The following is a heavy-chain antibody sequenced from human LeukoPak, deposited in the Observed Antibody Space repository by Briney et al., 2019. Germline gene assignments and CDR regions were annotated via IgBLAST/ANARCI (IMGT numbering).Heavy chain of an antibody. CDR2: IYYSGST. J-gene: IGHJ4*02. V-gene: IGHV4-39*07. CDR1: GGSNSSSSYY. D-gene: IGHD3-10*01. CDR3: ARASKYYYGSGSQDY. Sequence: SETLSLTCTVSGGSNSSSSYYWGWIRQPPGKGLEWIGSIYYSGSTYYNPSLKSRVTISVDTSKNQFSLKLSSVTAADTAVYYCARASKYYYGSGSQDYWGQGTLVTVSS.